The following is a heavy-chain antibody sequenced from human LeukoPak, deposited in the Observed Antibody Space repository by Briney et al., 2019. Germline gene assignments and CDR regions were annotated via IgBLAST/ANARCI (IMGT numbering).Heavy chain of an antibody. D-gene: IGHD3-22*01. Sequence: GASVTVTCRASGYTLTSTVICSVRQAPGQGLEWMGWISAYKGNTNYAQKLQGRVTMTTDTSTSTAYMEQRSLRSDDTAVYYCARGRYSYDRSRYPHCRGGGGLVTVSS. CDR3: ARGRYSYDRSRYPHC. J-gene: IGHJ4*02. V-gene: IGHV1-18*01. CDR1: GYTLTSTV. CDR2: ISAYKGNT.